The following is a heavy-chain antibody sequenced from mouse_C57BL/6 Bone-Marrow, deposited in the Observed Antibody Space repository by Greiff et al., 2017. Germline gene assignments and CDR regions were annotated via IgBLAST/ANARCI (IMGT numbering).Heavy chain of an antibody. CDR1: GYTFTSYG. CDR2: IYPRSGNT. V-gene: IGHV1-81*01. D-gene: IGHD2-3*01. Sequence: QVHVKQSGAELARPGASVKLSCKASGYTFTSYGISWVKLRTGQGLEWIGEIYPRSGNTYYNEKFKGKATLTADKSSSTAYMELRSLTSEDSAVYFCARYDGYYVPYYYAMDYWGQGTSVTVSS. J-gene: IGHJ4*01. CDR3: ARYDGYYVPYYYAMDY.